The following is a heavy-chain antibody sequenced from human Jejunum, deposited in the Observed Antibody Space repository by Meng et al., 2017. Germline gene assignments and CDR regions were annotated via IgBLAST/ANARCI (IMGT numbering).Heavy chain of an antibody. V-gene: IGHV4-4*07. J-gene: IGHJ5*02. Sequence: SETLSLTCAVSGDSISGYYWNWIRQPAGKGLEWIGRIYISGTTNFNPSFESRVTMSVDTSKNEVSLHMISVTAADTAVYYCVRGGPSGGFDPWGQGTLVTVSS. CDR2: IYISGTT. D-gene: IGHD1-26*01. CDR1: GDSISGYY. CDR3: VRGGPSGGFDP.